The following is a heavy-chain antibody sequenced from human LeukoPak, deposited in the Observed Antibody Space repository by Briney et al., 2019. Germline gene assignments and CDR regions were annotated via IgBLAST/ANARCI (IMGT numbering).Heavy chain of an antibody. D-gene: IGHD2-15*01. J-gene: IGHJ6*03. V-gene: IGHV6-1*01. Sequence: SQALSLTRANSLDRLSTNSASWNWIRQSPWRGLAWLGRAYFRSKWYNHYAVSVKTRITINTDTPKHHFTLPVTSVTPEATAVYYCARASSGIYCSAGSCYSEYYYYYYMYAWGKGTTVTVSS. CDR1: LDRLSTNSAS. CDR2: AYFRSKWYN. CDR3: ARASSGIYCSAGSCYSEYYYYYYMYA.